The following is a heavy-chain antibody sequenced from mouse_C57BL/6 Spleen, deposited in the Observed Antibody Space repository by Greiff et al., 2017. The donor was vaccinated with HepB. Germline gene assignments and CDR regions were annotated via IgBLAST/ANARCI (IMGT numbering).Heavy chain of an antibody. CDR2: IYPGDGDT. CDR3: ARWYYDYDY. D-gene: IGHD2-4*01. Sequence: VKVVESGPELVKPGASVKISCKASGYAFSSSWMNWVKQRPGKGLEWIGRIYPGDGDTNYNGKFKGKATLTADKSSSTAYMQLSSLTSEDSAVYFCARWYYDYDYWGQGTTLTVSS. CDR1: GYAFSSSW. V-gene: IGHV1-82*01. J-gene: IGHJ2*01.